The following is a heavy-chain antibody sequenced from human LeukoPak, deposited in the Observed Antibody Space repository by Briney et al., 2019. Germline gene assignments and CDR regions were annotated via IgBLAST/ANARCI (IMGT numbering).Heavy chain of an antibody. J-gene: IGHJ6*03. D-gene: IGHD6-13*01. CDR3: ARGSSSWYEGYYMDV. CDR1: GFTFSSYW. Sequence: GGSLRLSCTASGFTFSSYWMSWVRQAPGKGLEWVANIKEDGSEKYCVDSVKGRFTISRDNAKNSLYLQMNSLRAEDTALYYCARGSSSWYEGYYMDVWGKGTTVTVSS. V-gene: IGHV3-7*04. CDR2: IKEDGSEK.